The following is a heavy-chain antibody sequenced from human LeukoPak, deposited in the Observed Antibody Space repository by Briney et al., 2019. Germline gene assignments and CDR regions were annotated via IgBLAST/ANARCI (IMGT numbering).Heavy chain of an antibody. CDR3: VRDFSGKWSLEY. CDR2: ISYDGSNK. D-gene: IGHD6-25*01. J-gene: IGHJ4*02. CDR1: GFTFSSYA. Sequence: GGSLRLSCAASGFTFSSYAMHWVRQAPGKGLEWVAVISYDGSNKYYADSVKGRFTISRDNSKNTLYLQMNSLRAEDTAVYYCVRDFSGKWSLEYWGQGTLVTVSS. V-gene: IGHV3-30-3*01.